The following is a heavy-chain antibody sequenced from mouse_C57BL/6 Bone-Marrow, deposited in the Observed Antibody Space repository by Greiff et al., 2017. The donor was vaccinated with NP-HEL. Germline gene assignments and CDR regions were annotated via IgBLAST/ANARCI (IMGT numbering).Heavy chain of an antibody. CDR2: INYDGSST. Sequence: EVQRVESEGGLVQPGSSMKLSCTASGFTFSDYYMAWVRQVPEKGLEWVANINYDGSSTYYLDSLKSRFIISRDNAKNILYLQMSSLKSEDTATYYCARDLGSSYPYWYFDVWGTGTTVTVSS. D-gene: IGHD1-1*01. J-gene: IGHJ1*03. V-gene: IGHV5-16*01. CDR3: ARDLGSSYPYWYFDV. CDR1: GFTFSDYY.